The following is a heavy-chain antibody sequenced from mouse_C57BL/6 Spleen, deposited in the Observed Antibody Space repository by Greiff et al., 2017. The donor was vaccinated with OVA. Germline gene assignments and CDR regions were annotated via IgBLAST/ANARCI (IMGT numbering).Heavy chain of an antibody. V-gene: IGHV1-69*01. CDR1: GYTFTSYW. CDR2: IDPSDSYT. Sequence: QVQLQQPGAELVMPGASVKLSCKASGYTFTSYWMHWVKQRPGQGLEWIGEIDPSDSYTNYNQKFKGKSTLTVDKSSSTAYMQLSSLTSEDSAVYYCARFDYDGYFDVWGTGTTVTVSS. J-gene: IGHJ1*03. CDR3: ARFDYDGYFDV. D-gene: IGHD2-4*01.